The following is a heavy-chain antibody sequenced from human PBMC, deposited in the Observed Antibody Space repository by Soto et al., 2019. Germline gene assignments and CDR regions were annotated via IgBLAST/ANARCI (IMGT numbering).Heavy chain of an antibody. V-gene: IGHV4-30-2*01. D-gene: IGHD4-17*01. CDR3: ARYYGDYADAFDI. CDR2: IYHSGST. CDR1: GGSISSGGYS. J-gene: IGHJ3*02. Sequence: QLQLQESGSGLVKPSQTLSLTCAVSGGSISSGGYSWSWIRQPPGKGLEWIGYIYHSGSTYYNPSLTSRVTISVDRSKNQFSLKLSSVTAADTAVYYCARYYGDYADAFDIWGQGTMVTVSS.